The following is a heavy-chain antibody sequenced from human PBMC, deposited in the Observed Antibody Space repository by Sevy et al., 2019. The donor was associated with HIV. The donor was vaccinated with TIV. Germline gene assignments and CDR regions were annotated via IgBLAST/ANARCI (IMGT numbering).Heavy chain of an antibody. CDR2: IGTAAGVT. D-gene: IGHD2-21*01. CDR1: GFTFNTYS. V-gene: IGHV3-48*02. CDR3: ARCPGHYSFDY. J-gene: IGHJ4*02. Sequence: GGSLRLSCAASGFTFNTYSLIWVRQTPGKGLEWLSFIGTAAGVTYYADSVKGRFTISGDNAKNSRYLQMTSLRDEDTAVYYCARCPGHYSFDYWGQGTLVTVSS.